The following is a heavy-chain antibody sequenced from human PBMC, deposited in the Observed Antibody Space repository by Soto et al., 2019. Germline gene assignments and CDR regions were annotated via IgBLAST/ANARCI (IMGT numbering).Heavy chain of an antibody. V-gene: IGHV4-59*01. CDR3: ARDRAAPTYNWFDP. CDR1: GGSISSYY. CDR2: IYYSGST. J-gene: IGHJ5*02. D-gene: IGHD6-6*01. Sequence: QVQLQESGPGLVKPSETLSLTCTVSGGSISSYYWSWIRQPPGKGLEWIGYIYYSGSTNYNPSLKSRVTISVDTSKNLFSLKLSSVTAADTAVYYCARDRAAPTYNWFDPWGQGTLVTVSS.